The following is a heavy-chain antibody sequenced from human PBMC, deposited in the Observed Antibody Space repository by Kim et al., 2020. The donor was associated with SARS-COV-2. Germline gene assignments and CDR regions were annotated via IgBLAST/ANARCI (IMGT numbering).Heavy chain of an antibody. CDR2: INPSGGST. V-gene: IGHV1-46*01. D-gene: IGHD3-16*01. J-gene: IGHJ4*02. Sequence: ASVKVSCKASGYTFTSYYMHWVRQAPGQGLEWMGIINPSGGSTSYAQKFQGRVTMTRDTSTSTVYMELSSLRSEDTAVYYCARDSRYYDYVWGSYDYYFDYWGQGTLVTVSS. CDR3: ARDSRYYDYVWGSYDYYFDY. CDR1: GYTFTSYY.